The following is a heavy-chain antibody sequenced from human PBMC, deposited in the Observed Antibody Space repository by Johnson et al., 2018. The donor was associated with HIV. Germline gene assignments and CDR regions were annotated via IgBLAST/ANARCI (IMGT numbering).Heavy chain of an antibody. V-gene: IGHV3-7*02. CDR1: GFSFSSYW. J-gene: IGHJ3*02. D-gene: IGHD1-26*01. CDR3: ARGIVGAEEGAFDI. Sequence: VQLVESGGGVVQPGRSLRLSCAASGFSFSSYWMSWVRQAPGKGLQWVANIKQDGNEKYYMDSVKGRFTISRDNAKNSLYLQMNSLRAEDTAVYYCARGIVGAEEGAFDIWGQGTLVTVSS. CDR2: IKQDGNEK.